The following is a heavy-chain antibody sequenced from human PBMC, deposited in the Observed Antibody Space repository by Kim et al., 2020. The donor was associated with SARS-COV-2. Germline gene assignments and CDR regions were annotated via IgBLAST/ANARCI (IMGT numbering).Heavy chain of an antibody. CDR2: IDPSDSYT. J-gene: IGHJ4*02. CDR3: ARHVWGAARAFDY. CDR1: GYSFTSYW. V-gene: IGHV5-10-1*01. Sequence: GESLKISCKGSGYSFTSYWISWVRQMPGKGLEWMGRIDPSDSYTNYSPSFQGHVTISADKSISTAYLQWSSLKASDTAMYYCARHVWGAARAFDYWGQGTLVTVSS. D-gene: IGHD6-6*01.